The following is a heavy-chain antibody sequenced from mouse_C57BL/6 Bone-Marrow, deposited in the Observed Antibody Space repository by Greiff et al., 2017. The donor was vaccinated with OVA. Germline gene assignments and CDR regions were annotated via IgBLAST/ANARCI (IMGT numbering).Heavy chain of an antibody. CDR3: TTYRY. CDR1: GFTIKGDY. Sequence: EVQLQQSGAELVRPGASVKLSCTASGFTIKGDYMHWVKERPEQGLEWIGGIDPANGDTEYAAKFQGKATITADTSSNTVYLHLSSLTSEDTAVYYCTTYRYWGQGTTLTVSS. J-gene: IGHJ2*01. CDR2: IDPANGDT. V-gene: IGHV14-4*01.